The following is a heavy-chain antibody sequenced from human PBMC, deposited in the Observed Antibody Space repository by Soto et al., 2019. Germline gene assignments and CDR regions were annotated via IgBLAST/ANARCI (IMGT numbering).Heavy chain of an antibody. CDR2: IDPSDSYI. J-gene: IGHJ6*02. V-gene: IGHV5-10-1*01. CDR1: GYSFTKYW. CDR3: ARHYICRGGDCYYYGMDV. Sequence: GESLKISCKGSGYSFTKYWISWVRQMPGKGLEWMGRIDPSDSYINYSPSFQGHVTISADKSINTAYLQWSSLRASDTTIYYCARHYICRGGDCYYYGMDVWGQGTTVTVSS. D-gene: IGHD3-16*01.